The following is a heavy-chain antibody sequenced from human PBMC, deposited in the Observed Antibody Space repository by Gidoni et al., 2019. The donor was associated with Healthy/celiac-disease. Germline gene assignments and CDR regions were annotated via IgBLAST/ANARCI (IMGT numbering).Heavy chain of an antibody. CDR2: IVVGSGNT. CDR1: GFSFTSFA. J-gene: IGHJ3*02. Sequence: QMQLVQSGPEVNRPGTSVKVSCQASGFSFTSFAVQWVRQARGQRVAWIGWIVVGSGNTNYEQKFQERVTITRDMSTSTAYMELSSLRSEDTAVYYCAAEVWNSKTSGAFDIWGQGTMVTVSS. CDR3: AAEVWNSKTSGAFDI. D-gene: IGHD1-7*01. V-gene: IGHV1-58*01.